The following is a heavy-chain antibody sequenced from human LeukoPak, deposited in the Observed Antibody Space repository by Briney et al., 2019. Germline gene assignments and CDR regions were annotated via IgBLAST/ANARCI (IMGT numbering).Heavy chain of an antibody. D-gene: IGHD2-2*01. V-gene: IGHV3-74*01. CDR1: GFTFSSYL. Sequence: GGSLRLSCAASGFTFSSYLMHWVRQAPGKGLVWVSRINSDGSSTSYADSVKGRFTISRDNAKNTLYLQMNSLRAEDTAVYYCARGYCSSTSCPKAYYFDYWGQGTLVTVSS. CDR3: ARGYCSSTSCPKAYYFDY. J-gene: IGHJ4*02. CDR2: INSDGSST.